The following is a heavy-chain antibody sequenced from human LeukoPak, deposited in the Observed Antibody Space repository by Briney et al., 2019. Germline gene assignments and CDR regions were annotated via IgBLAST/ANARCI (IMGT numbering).Heavy chain of an antibody. D-gene: IGHD2-15*01. Sequence: PGGSLRLSCAASGFTFSSYGMSWVRQAPGKGLEWVSAISGSGGSTYYADSVKGRFTISRDNSKNTLYLQMNSLRAEDTAVYYCASKERYCSGGSCGLDYWGQGTLVTVSS. CDR2: ISGSGGST. CDR1: GFTFSSYG. V-gene: IGHV3-23*01. CDR3: ASKERYCSGGSCGLDY. J-gene: IGHJ4*02.